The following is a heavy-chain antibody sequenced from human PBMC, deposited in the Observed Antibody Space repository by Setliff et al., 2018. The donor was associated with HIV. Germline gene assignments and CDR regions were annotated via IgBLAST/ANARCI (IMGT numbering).Heavy chain of an antibody. D-gene: IGHD2-15*01. J-gene: IGHJ6*02. CDR1: GYSFNTYW. CDR3: ERHWYCSGGSCYSLLANFYYGLDV. CDR2: IYPGDSET. Sequence: GESLKISCKGSGYSFNTYWIGWVRQRPGKGLEWMGIIYPGDSETRYSPFFQGQVTISADKSITTAYLQWSSLKASDTAMYYCERHWYCSGGSCYSLLANFYYGLDVWGLGTSVTVSS. V-gene: IGHV5-51*01.